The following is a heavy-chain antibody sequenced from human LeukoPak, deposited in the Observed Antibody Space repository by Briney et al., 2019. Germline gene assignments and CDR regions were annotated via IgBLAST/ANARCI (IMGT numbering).Heavy chain of an antibody. J-gene: IGHJ3*02. CDR2: IWYDGSKK. V-gene: IGHV3-33*01. CDR1: GFTFSSYG. D-gene: IGHD4-17*01. Sequence: GGSLRLSCAASGFTFSSYGMHWVRQAPGKGLEWVALIWYDGSKKFYTDSVKGRFTISRDNSKNTLYLQMNSLRAEDTAVYYCARDEAVMTTVLSDAFDIWAKGQWSPSLQ. CDR3: ARDEAVMTTVLSDAFDI.